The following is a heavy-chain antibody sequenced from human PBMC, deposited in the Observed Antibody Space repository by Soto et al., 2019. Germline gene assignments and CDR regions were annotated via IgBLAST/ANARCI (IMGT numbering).Heavy chain of an antibody. CDR1: GGSISSYY. CDR3: AGGLLYYYYSYMDV. D-gene: IGHD1-26*01. Sequence: SETLSLTCTVSGGSISSYYWSWIRQPPGKGLEWIGYIYYSGSTNYNPSLKSRVTISVDTSKNQFSLKLSSVTAADTAVYYCAGGLLYYYYSYMDVWGKGTTVTVSS. J-gene: IGHJ6*03. V-gene: IGHV4-59*01. CDR2: IYYSGST.